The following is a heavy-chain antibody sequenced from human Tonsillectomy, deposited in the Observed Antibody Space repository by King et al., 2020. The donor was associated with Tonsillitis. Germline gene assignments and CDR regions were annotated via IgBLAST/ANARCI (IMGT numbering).Heavy chain of an antibody. CDR2: IYSSGST. Sequence: VPLQESGPGLVKPSQTLSLTCTVSDGSISSGIYYWSWIRQPAGKGLEWIGRIYSSGSTNYNPSLKSRVTISVDTSKNQFSLKLSSVTAADTAVYYCARVYYQYSFDPWGQGTLVTVSS. V-gene: IGHV4-61*02. J-gene: IGHJ5*02. CDR1: DGSISSGIYY. D-gene: IGHD1-14*01. CDR3: ARVYYQYSFDP.